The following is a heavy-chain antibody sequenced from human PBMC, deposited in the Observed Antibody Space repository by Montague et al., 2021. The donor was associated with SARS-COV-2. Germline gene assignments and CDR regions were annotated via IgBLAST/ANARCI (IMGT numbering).Heavy chain of an antibody. CDR3: ARDPRYSLSWSFDY. V-gene: IGHV4-39*02. Sequence: SETLSLTCTVSGGSISSSNYYWGWIRQPPGKGLGWIGSIYYSGTTYYNPSLQSRVTISVDTSKKQFSLKLSSVTAADRAVYYCARDPRYSLSWSFDYWGQGTLATVSS. D-gene: IGHD6-13*01. CDR2: IYYSGTT. CDR1: GGSISSSNYY. J-gene: IGHJ4*02.